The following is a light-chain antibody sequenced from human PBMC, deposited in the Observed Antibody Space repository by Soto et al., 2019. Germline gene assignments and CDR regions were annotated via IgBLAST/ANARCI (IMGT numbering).Light chain of an antibody. CDR3: AAWDDSLNGYV. V-gene: IGLV1-44*01. CDR2: SNN. Sequence: QPVLTQPPSASGTPGQRVTISCSGSSSNIGSNTVNWYQQLPGTAPKLLIYSNNQRPSGVPDRFSGSKSGTSASLAISGLQSEDEADYYCAAWDDSLNGYVFGTGTNVTVL. CDR1: SSNIGSNT. J-gene: IGLJ1*01.